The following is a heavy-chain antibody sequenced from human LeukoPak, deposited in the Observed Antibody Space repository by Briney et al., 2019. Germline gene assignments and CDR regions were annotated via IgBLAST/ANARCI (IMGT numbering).Heavy chain of an antibody. D-gene: IGHD1-7*01. CDR2: ISAYNGNT. V-gene: IGHV1-18*01. J-gene: IGHJ4*02. Sequence: APVKVSCTASRYTFTTYGISWVRQAPGQGREWMGWISAYNGNTNYAQKLQGRVTMTTDTSTSTAYMELRSLRSDETAVYYCARTTYNWNYAVYWGQGTLVTVSS. CDR3: ARTTYNWNYAVY. CDR1: RYTFTTYG.